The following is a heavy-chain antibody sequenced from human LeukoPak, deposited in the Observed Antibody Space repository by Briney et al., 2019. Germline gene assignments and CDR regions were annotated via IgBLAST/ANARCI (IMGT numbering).Heavy chain of an antibody. CDR1: GYTFTSYY. J-gene: IGHJ4*02. V-gene: IGHV1-46*01. CDR2: INPSGGTT. CDR3: ARFAVHRRLTVVGQFGLDY. D-gene: IGHD6-19*01. Sequence: ASVKVSCKASGYTFTSYYMHWVRQAPGQGLEWMGIINPSGGTTNYAQKFQGRVTMTRDTSTSTVYMELSSLRSEDTAVYYCARFAVHRRLTVVGQFGLDYWGQGTLVTVSS.